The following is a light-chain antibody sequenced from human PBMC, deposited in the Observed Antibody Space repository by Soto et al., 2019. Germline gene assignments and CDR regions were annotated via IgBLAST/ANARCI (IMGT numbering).Light chain of an antibody. Sequence: ERVMTQSPATLSVSPGERATLSCRASQSVSNFLAWYQLKPGQAPRLLIYDASSRATGIPDRFSGSGSGTDFTLTISRLEPEDFAVYYCQQYGSIPWTFGQGTKVDIK. V-gene: IGKV3-20*01. CDR3: QQYGSIPWT. CDR1: QSVSNF. J-gene: IGKJ1*01. CDR2: DAS.